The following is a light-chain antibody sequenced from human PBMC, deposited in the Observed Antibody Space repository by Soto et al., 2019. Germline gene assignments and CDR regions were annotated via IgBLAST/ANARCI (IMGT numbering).Light chain of an antibody. V-gene: IGKV1-33*01. CDR3: QHYDHPPPLS. J-gene: IGKJ4*01. CDR2: DAS. Sequence: DIQMTQSPSSLSASVGDRVTITCQASQDIKNYLNWYQQKPGKAPNLLIYDASNLKTGVPSRFSASGSGTHFTFTISSLQPEDIATYYCQHYDHPPPLSFGGGTKVEIK. CDR1: QDIKNY.